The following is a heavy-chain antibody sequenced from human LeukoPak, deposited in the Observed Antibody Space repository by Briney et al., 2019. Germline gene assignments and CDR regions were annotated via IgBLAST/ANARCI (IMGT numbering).Heavy chain of an antibody. CDR1: GGSISSSSYY. CDR3: ARLGSYLADY. Sequence: SETLSLTCTVSGGSISSSSYYWGWIRQPPGKGLEWIGSIYYSGSTYYNPSLKSRVTISVDTSKNQFSLKLSPVTAADTAVYYCARLGSYLADYWGQGTLVTVSS. V-gene: IGHV4-39*07. CDR2: IYYSGST. D-gene: IGHD1-26*01. J-gene: IGHJ4*02.